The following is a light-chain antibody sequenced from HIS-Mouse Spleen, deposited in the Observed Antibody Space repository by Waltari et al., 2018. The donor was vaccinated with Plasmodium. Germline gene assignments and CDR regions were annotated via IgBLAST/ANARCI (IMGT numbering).Light chain of an antibody. CDR3: CSYAGSYTWV. J-gene: IGLJ3*02. CDR2: DIS. Sequence: QSALTQPPPVSGSPGQSVTTPCTGTRSDVGGYNSGSWYQQHPGKAPKLMIYDISKRPSGVPDRFSGSKSGNTASLTISGLQAEDEADYYCCSYAGSYTWVFGGGTKLTVL. CDR1: RSDVGGYNS. V-gene: IGLV2-11*01.